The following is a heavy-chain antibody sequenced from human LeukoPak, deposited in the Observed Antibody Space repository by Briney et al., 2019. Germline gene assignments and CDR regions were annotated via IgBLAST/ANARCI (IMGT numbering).Heavy chain of an antibody. Sequence: GGSLRLSCAASGFMFSSYGMHWVRQAPGKGLVWVSRINTDGSTTTYADSVKGRFTISRDNAKNTLYLQMNSLRVEDTAVYYCARSRGGSYHYWGQGTLVTVSS. V-gene: IGHV3-74*01. CDR2: INTDGSTT. CDR1: GFMFSSYG. J-gene: IGHJ4*02. CDR3: ARSRGGSYHY. D-gene: IGHD3-16*02.